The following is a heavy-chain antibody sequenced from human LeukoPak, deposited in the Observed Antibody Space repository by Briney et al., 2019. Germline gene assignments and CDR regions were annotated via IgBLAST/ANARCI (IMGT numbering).Heavy chain of an antibody. V-gene: IGHV4-4*02. J-gene: IGHJ4*02. CDR2: VNLQGGT. CDR3: AREGGPYRPLDY. CDR1: GGSITQTNY. Sequence: SDTLSLTWDVAGGSITQTNYWTWVRQPPGKGLGWIGEVNLQGGTNYNPSLILRGAISVDTSANHASLQLHSVTAADTAVYYCAREGGPYRPLDYSGQGTLVTVSS.